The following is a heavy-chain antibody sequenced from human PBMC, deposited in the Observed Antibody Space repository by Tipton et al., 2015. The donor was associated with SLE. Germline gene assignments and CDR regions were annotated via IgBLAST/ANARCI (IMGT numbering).Heavy chain of an antibody. J-gene: IGHJ4*02. CDR1: GFTVTTKY. CDR2: IYSGGST. D-gene: IGHD6-13*01. V-gene: IGHV3-53*01. Sequence: SLRLSCAASGFTVTTKYMSWVRQAPGKGLQWVSVIYSGGSTLYADSVKGRFTISRDISKNTLYLQMNSLRAEDTAVYYCARGAKQQLVYFDYWGQGTLVTVSS. CDR3: ARGAKQQLVYFDY.